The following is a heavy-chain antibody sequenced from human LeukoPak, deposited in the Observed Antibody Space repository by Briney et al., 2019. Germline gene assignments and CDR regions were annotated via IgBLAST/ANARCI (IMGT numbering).Heavy chain of an antibody. V-gene: IGHV3-30-3*01. CDR2: ISYDGSEK. CDR1: GFNFKSYS. CDR3: ARGGGSSSPPNDY. D-gene: IGHD6-13*01. J-gene: IGHJ4*02. Sequence: PGRSLRLSCSVSGFNFKSYSMHWVRQAPGKGLEWVALISYDGSEKDYADSVKGRFTISRDNSKNTLYLQMNSLRAEDTAVYYCARGGGSSSPPNDYWGQGTLVTVSS.